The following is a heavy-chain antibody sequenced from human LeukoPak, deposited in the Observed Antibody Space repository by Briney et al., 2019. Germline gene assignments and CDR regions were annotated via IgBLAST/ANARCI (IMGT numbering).Heavy chain of an antibody. Sequence: SETLSLTCTVSGYSISSGYYWGWIRQPPGKGLEWIGSIYHSGSTYYNPSLKSRVTISVDTSKNQFSLKLSSVTAADTAVYYCARADQYSSSWSRFDYWGQGALVTVSS. CDR1: GYSISSGYY. D-gene: IGHD6-13*01. V-gene: IGHV4-38-2*02. J-gene: IGHJ4*02. CDR3: ARADQYSSSWSRFDY. CDR2: IYHSGST.